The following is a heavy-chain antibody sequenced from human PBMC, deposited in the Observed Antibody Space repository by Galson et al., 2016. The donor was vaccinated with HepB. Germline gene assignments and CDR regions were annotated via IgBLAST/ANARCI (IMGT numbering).Heavy chain of an antibody. D-gene: IGHD2-15*01. CDR3: TARAAK. V-gene: IGHV3-15*01. Sequence: SLRLSCAASGFTFTNAWMSWVRPAPGKGLEWVGRIRGKSDGGTTDYAAAVKGRFTISRDDSKNTLYLQMSSLTTEDTAVYYCTARAAKGGQGTLVTVSS. CDR1: GFTFTNAW. CDR2: IRGKSDGGTT. J-gene: IGHJ4*02.